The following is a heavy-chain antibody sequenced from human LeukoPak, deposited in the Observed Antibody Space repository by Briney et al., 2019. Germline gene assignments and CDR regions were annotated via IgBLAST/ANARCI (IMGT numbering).Heavy chain of an antibody. CDR1: GFTFSSYA. V-gene: IGHV3-23*01. Sequence: GGSLRLSCAAYGFTFSSYAMSWVRQAPGKGLEWVSAISGSGGSTYYADSVKGRFTISRDNSKNTLYLQMNSLRAEDTAVYYCAKDLVLMVYAKPNYGMDVWGQGTTVTVSS. D-gene: IGHD2-8*01. J-gene: IGHJ6*02. CDR3: AKDLVLMVYAKPNYGMDV. CDR2: ISGSGGST.